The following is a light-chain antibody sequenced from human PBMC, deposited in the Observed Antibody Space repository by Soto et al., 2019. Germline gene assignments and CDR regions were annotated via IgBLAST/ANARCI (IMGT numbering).Light chain of an antibody. J-gene: IGLJ1*01. V-gene: IGLV2-11*01. CDR2: DVS. CDR1: NSDVGAYNY. Sequence: SALTQPRSVSGSPGQAVTFSCTGTNSDVGAYNYVSWYQQHPDKAPKIIIYDVSKRPSGVPDRFSGSKSGNTASLTISGLQAEDEADYFCSSFAGSYTHVFGSGTKLTVL. CDR3: SSFAGSYTHV.